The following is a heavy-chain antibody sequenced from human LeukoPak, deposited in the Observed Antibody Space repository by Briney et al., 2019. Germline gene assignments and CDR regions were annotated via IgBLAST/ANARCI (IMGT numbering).Heavy chain of an antibody. D-gene: IGHD2-15*01. V-gene: IGHV4-34*01. CDR2: INHSGST. J-gene: IGHJ4*02. CDR3: ARGRYCSGGSCYNPYYFDY. CDR1: GGSFSGYY. Sequence: PSETLSLTCAVYGGSFSGYYWSWIRQPPGKGLEWIGEINHSGSTNYNPSLKSRVTISVDTSKNQFSLKLSSVTAADTAVYYCARGRYCSGGSCYNPYYFDYWGQGTLVTVPS.